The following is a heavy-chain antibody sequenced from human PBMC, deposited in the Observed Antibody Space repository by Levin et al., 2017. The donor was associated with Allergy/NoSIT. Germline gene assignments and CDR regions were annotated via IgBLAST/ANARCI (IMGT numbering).Heavy chain of an antibody. D-gene: IGHD7-27*01. CDR1: GDSISTYF. V-gene: IGHV4-59*01. Sequence: SETLSLTCTVSGDSISTYFWTWIRQPPGKGLEWIGYIHGRGHTNYNPSLTSRVIRSGDTYKKQLPRKLTPVTAAETAVYYCAGLEGGGTEEVDYWGQGALVTVSS. CDR2: IHGRGHT. J-gene: IGHJ4*02. CDR3: AGLEGGGTEEVDY.